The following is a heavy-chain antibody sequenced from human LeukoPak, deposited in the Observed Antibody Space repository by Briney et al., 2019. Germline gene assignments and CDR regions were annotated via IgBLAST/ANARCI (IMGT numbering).Heavy chain of an antibody. CDR2: IYTSGST. CDR3: ARNSCPSGSCYDNRGYFDY. CDR1: GGSISSYY. D-gene: IGHD2-15*01. V-gene: IGHV4-4*07. J-gene: IGHJ4*02. Sequence: PSETLSLTCTVSGGSISSYYWSWIRQPAGKGLEWIGRIYTSGSTNYNPSLKSRITISVSTSTNQFSLKLSSVTAADTALYYCARNSCPSGSCYDNRGYFDYWGQGTLVTVSS.